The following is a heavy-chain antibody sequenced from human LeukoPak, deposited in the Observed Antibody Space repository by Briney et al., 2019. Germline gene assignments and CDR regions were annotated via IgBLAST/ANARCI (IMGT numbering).Heavy chain of an antibody. CDR1: GFTFSSYG. CDR2: IRYDGSNK. Sequence: GGSLRLSCAASGFTFSSYGMHWVRQAPGKGLEWVAFIRYDGSNKYYADSVKGRFTISRDNSKNTLYLQMNSLRAEDTAVYYCAKSWSSSYGGYYYYYYMDVWGKGTTVTVSS. CDR3: AKSWSSSYGGYYYYYYMDV. J-gene: IGHJ6*03. D-gene: IGHD6-6*01. V-gene: IGHV3-30*02.